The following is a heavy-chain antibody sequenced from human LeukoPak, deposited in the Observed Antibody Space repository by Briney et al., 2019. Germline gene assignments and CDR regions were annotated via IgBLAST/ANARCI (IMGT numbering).Heavy chain of an antibody. V-gene: IGHV2-70*01. CDR1: GLSLSTSGMC. Sequence: RGSAPTLVNPTQTLTLTCIFSGLSLSTSGMCVNWIRQPPGKALAWLALFDWSDDKYYRTSLKTSLTISKDTSKIQVVLTMATMDAVDTATYYCARTTGMGIAGAGPHFDYWGQGTLVTVSS. J-gene: IGHJ4*02. D-gene: IGHD6-13*01. CDR3: ARTTGMGIAGAGPHFDY. CDR2: FDWSDDK.